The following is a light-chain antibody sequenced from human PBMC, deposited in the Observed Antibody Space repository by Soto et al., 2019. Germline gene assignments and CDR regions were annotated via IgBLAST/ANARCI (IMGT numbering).Light chain of an antibody. Sequence: DIPMTQSPSSVSASVGDRVNITCRASQGIASWLAWSQQKPGKAPKLLIYAASTLQSGVPSRFSGSGSGTDFTLTISSLQPEDFATYYCQQADSFPWTFGQGTKVEIK. CDR2: AAS. CDR3: QQADSFPWT. CDR1: QGIASW. J-gene: IGKJ1*01. V-gene: IGKV1-12*01.